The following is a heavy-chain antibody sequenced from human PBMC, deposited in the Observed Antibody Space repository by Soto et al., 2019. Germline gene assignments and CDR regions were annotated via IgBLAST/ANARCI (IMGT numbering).Heavy chain of an antibody. CDR3: AKPGGSYYEFDY. Sequence: GGSLRLSCAASGFTFSSYGMHWVRQAPGKGLEWVAVISYDGSNKYYADSVKGRFTISRDNSKNTLYLQMNSLRAEDTAVYYCAKPGGSYYEFDYWGQGTLVTVS. CDR1: GFTFSSYG. CDR2: ISYDGSNK. J-gene: IGHJ4*02. V-gene: IGHV3-30*18. D-gene: IGHD1-26*01.